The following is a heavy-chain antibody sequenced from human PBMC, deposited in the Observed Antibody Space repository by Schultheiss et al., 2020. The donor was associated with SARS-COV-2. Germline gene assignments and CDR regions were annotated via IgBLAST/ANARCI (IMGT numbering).Heavy chain of an antibody. CDR2: ISGSGGST. J-gene: IGHJ4*02. CDR1: GFTFSSYA. D-gene: IGHD3-16*02. V-gene: IGHV3-23*01. Sequence: GGSLRLSCAASGFTFSSYAMSWVRQAPGKGLEWVSAISGSGGSTYYADSVKGRFTISRDNSKNTLYLQMNSLRAEDTAVYYCAKDTPLDYVWGSYRHFDYWGQGTLVTVSS. CDR3: AKDTPLDYVWGSYRHFDY.